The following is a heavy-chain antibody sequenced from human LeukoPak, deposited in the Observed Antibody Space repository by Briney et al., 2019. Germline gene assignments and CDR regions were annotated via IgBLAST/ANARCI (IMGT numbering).Heavy chain of an antibody. CDR3: AELGITMIGGV. CDR2: IGSSGSTI. D-gene: IGHD3-10*02. J-gene: IGHJ6*04. V-gene: IGHV3-48*03. CDR1: GFTFGSYE. Sequence: PGGSLRLSCAASGFTFGSYEMNWVRQAPGKGLEWVSYIGSSGSTIYYADSVKGRFTISRDNAKNSLYLQMNSLRAEDTAVYYCAELGITMIGGVWGKGTTVTISS.